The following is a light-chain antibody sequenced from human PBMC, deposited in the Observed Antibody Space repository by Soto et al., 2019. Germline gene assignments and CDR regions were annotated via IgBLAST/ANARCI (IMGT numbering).Light chain of an antibody. CDR3: PQYVRLPWT. CDR1: QSVSSSY. J-gene: IGKJ1*01. CDR2: GAS. V-gene: IGKV3-20*01. Sequence: EIVLTQSPGTLSLSPGEIATLSCRASQSVSSSYLAWYQQKGGQAPRLLIYGASSRATGIPDRFSGSGSGTDFPLTISRLEAEDVAGCYCPQYVRLPWTFGQGTRVEIK.